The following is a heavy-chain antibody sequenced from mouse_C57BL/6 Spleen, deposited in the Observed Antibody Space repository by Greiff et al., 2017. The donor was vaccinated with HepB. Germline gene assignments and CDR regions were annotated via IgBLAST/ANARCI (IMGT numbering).Heavy chain of an antibody. J-gene: IGHJ2*01. V-gene: IGHV1-80*01. CDR3: ARWDYGSREDFDY. D-gene: IGHD1-1*01. CDR1: GYAFSSYW. CDR2: IYPGDGDT. Sequence: QVQLQQSGAELVKPGASVKISCKASGYAFSSYWMNWVKQRPGKGLEWIGQIYPGDGDTNYNGKFKGKATLTADKSSSTAYMQLSSLTSEDSAVYFCARWDYGSREDFDYWGQGTTLTVSS.